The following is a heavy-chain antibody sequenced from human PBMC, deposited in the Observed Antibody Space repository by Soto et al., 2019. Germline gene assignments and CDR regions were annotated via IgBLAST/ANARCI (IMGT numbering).Heavy chain of an antibody. CDR3: ARGWFGPDV. V-gene: IGHV3-74*01. J-gene: IGHJ6*04. Sequence: EVQLVESGGGLVQPGGSLRLSCAASGFTLSGRSMHWVRQAPGKGLVWVSGIDNAGTDSTYADSVKGRFTSSRDNAKNMLYLQMNSLRVGGTAVYYCARGWFGPDVWGKGTTVTVSS. CDR1: GFTLSGRS. D-gene: IGHD3-10*01. CDR2: IDNAGTDS.